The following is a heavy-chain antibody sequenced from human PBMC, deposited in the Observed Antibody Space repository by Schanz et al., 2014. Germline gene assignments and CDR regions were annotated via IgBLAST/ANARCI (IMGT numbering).Heavy chain of an antibody. CDR3: ARLGTGMAVAGSVIDSYYYYMDV. J-gene: IGHJ6*03. V-gene: IGHV1-46*01. D-gene: IGHD6-19*01. CDR2: VNPSGGST. Sequence: QVQLVQSGAEVKKPGASVKVSCKASGYTLSAYSLHWVRQAPGQGLEWMGIVNPSGGSTTYAQKFQGRLTITADKSTSTAYMELSSLRSEDTAVYYCARLGTGMAVAGSVIDSYYYYMDVWGEGTTVTVSS. CDR1: GYTLSAYS.